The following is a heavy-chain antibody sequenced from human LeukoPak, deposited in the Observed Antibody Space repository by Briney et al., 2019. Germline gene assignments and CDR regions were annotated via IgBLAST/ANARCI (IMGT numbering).Heavy chain of an antibody. CDR1: GFPFDGYG. D-gene: IGHD3-10*01. J-gene: IGHJ5*02. Sequence: PGGSLRLSCTASGFPFDGYGMSWVRLAPGQGLEWVSGVSWNGAYTEYAETFEGRFTISRDQAKKSLYLQKNSLRVDDTALYYCARRKGPYGSGTYYESWGQGTVVSVSS. CDR3: ARRKGPYGSGTYYES. V-gene: IGHV3-20*04. CDR2: VSWNGAYT.